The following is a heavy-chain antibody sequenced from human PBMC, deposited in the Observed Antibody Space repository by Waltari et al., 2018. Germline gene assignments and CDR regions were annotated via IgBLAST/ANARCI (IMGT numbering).Heavy chain of an antibody. V-gene: IGHV1-18*01. CDR3: AGDDVDSSNFGGF. Sequence: QLVQSGPEVKRPGASVKVSCKGSGYIFSNYGITWVRKAPGQGLEWMGWINPYNGDTKDEQNLQGRVTMTTDTSTTTACMEVRSLRSDDTAIYYCAGDDVDSSNFGGFWGQGTLVTVSS. J-gene: IGHJ4*02. D-gene: IGHD6-13*01. CDR2: INPYNGDT. CDR1: GYIFSNYG.